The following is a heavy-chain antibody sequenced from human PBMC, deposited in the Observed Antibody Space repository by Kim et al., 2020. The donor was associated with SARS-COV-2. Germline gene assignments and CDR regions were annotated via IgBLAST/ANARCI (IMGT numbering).Heavy chain of an antibody. Sequence: GGSLRLSCAASGFTFSSYSMNWVRQAPGKGLEWVSSISSSSSYIYYADSVKGRFTISRDNAKNSLYLQMNSLRAEDTAVYYCARDRAGWELLFDYWGQGTLVTVSS. CDR1: GFTFSSYS. V-gene: IGHV3-21*01. CDR3: ARDRAGWELLFDY. J-gene: IGHJ4*02. D-gene: IGHD1-26*01. CDR2: ISSSSSYI.